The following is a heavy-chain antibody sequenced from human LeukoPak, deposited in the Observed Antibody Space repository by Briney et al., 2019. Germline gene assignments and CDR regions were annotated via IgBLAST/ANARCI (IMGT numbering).Heavy chain of an antibody. J-gene: IGHJ1*01. Sequence: GGSLRLSCAASGFTFSSFWMTWVRQAPGKGLEWVANIKEDGSQKYYVDSVKGPFTISRDNAQNSMYLQMNSLRVEDTAVYYCTSWGDTTAEYFQRWGQGTLVTVSS. V-gene: IGHV3-7*01. D-gene: IGHD2-21*02. CDR1: GFTFSSFW. CDR3: TSWGDTTAEYFQR. CDR2: IKEDGSQK.